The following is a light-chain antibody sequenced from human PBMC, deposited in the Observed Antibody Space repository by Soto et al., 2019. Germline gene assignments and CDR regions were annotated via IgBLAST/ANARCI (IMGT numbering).Light chain of an antibody. J-gene: IGKJ1*01. CDR3: QQYYSTPWG. Sequence: DIVMTHSPDSLAVSLGERATINCKSSQSVLYSSNNKNYLAWYQQKPGQPPKLLIYWASTRESGVPDRFSGSGSGTDFTLTISSLQAEDVAVYYCQQYYSTPWGFGQGTKVDIK. CDR1: QSVLYSSNNKNY. V-gene: IGKV4-1*01. CDR2: WAS.